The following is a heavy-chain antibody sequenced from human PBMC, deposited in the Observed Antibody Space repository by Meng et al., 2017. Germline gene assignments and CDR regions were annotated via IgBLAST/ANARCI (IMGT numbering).Heavy chain of an antibody. J-gene: IGHJ6*02. CDR2: ISSSGSTI. Sequence: GESLKISCAASGFTFSDYYMSWIRQAPGKGLEWVSYISSSGSTIYYADSVKGRFTISRDNAKNSLYLQMNSLRAEDTAVYYCARDYEVTKAGNYGMDVWGQGTTVTVSS. CDR3: ARDYEVTKAGNYGMDV. CDR1: GFTFSDYY. V-gene: IGHV3-11*01. D-gene: IGHD4-17*01.